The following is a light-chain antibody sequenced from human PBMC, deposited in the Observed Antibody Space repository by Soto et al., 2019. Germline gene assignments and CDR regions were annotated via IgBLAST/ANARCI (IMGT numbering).Light chain of an antibody. V-gene: IGKV3-20*01. CDR1: QTISSNY. J-gene: IGKJ1*01. Sequence: EIVLTQSPGTLSVSPGERATLSCRASQTISSNYLAWYQQKPGQAPSLLIYGTSSRATGIPDRFSGSGSGTVLTLTTSTLDLKNFTIYYCLTYAKRTFRQGIKREIK. CDR3: LTYAKRT. CDR2: GTS.